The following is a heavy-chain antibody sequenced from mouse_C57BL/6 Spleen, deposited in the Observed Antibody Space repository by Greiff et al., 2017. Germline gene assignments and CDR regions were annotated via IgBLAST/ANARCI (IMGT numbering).Heavy chain of an antibody. CDR2: IDPSDSYT. CDR3: AIGYGGSHKYFDV. CDR1: GYTFTSYW. Sequence: QVQLQQPGAELVMPGASVKLSCKASGYTFTSYWMHWVKQRPGQGLEWIGEIDPSDSYTNYNQKFKGKATLTADKSSSTAYMQLSSLTSEDSAVYYCAIGYGGSHKYFDVWGTGTTVTVSS. J-gene: IGHJ1*03. V-gene: IGHV1-69*01. D-gene: IGHD1-1*01.